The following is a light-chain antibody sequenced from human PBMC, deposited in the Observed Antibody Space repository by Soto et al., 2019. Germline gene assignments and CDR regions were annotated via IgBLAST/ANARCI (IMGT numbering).Light chain of an antibody. Sequence: DIQMTQSPSSLSAFVGDRVTITCQASQDITNDLNWYQQKPGKAPKVLIYEASNVETGVPSRFSGSGSGTDFTFTISSLQPEDIATYFCQQYDNVPLTFGGGTKVEIK. V-gene: IGKV1-33*01. CDR3: QQYDNVPLT. CDR1: QDITND. J-gene: IGKJ4*01. CDR2: EAS.